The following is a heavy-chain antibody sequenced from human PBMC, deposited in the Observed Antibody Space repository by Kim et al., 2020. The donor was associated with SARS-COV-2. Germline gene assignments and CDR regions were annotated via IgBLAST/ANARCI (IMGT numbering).Heavy chain of an antibody. V-gene: IGHV4-31*03. CDR2: IYYSGST. J-gene: IGHJ3*02. D-gene: IGHD3-10*01. CDR3: ARDGAGMVRGVRGDDAFDI. Sequence: SETLSLTCTVSGGSISSGGYYWSWIRQHPGKGLEWIGYIYYSGSTYYNPSLKSRVTISVDTSKNQFSLKLSSVTAADTAVYYCARDGAGMVRGVRGDDAFDIWGQGTMVTVSS. CDR1: GGSISSGGYY.